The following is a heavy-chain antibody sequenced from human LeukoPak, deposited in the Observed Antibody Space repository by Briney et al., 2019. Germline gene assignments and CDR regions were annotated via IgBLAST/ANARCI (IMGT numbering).Heavy chain of an antibody. Sequence: ASVKVSCKASGYTFTSYGISWVRQAPGQGLEWMGWINPNSGGTNYAQKFQGRVTMTRDTSISTAYMELSRLRSDDTAVYYCARGAYSGYVGPLFDYWGQGTLVTVSS. V-gene: IGHV1-2*02. D-gene: IGHD5-12*01. J-gene: IGHJ4*02. CDR3: ARGAYSGYVGPLFDY. CDR1: GYTFTSYG. CDR2: INPNSGGT.